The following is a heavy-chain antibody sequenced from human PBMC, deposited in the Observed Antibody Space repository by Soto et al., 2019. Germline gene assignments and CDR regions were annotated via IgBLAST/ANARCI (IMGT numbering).Heavy chain of an antibody. CDR2: IYHSGST. D-gene: IGHD3-10*01. Sequence: PSETLSLTCAVSGGSISSSNWWSWVRQPPGKGMEWIGEIYHSGSTNYNPSLKSRVTISVDKSKNQFSLKLSSVTAADTAFYYCARDFRGVSYYYYYGMDVRGQGTTVTVSS. CDR3: ARDFRGVSYYYYYGMDV. J-gene: IGHJ6*02. CDR1: GGSISSSNW. V-gene: IGHV4-4*02.